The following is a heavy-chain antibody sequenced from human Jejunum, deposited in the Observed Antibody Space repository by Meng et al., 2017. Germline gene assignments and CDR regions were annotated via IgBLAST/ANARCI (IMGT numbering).Heavy chain of an antibody. CDR2: IGRGTDT. Sequence: EVVLVESGGTLVQPGGSLGLSCAASGFTFSSNYMSWVRRAPGKGLEWVSAIGRGTDTYYADSVKGRFTMSRDKSKNTLYLEMNGLRAEDTALYYCAKHLSGSYTFDYWGQGTLVTVSS. D-gene: IGHD1-26*01. CDR1: GFTFSSNY. J-gene: IGHJ4*02. V-gene: IGHV3-23*04. CDR3: AKHLSGSYTFDY.